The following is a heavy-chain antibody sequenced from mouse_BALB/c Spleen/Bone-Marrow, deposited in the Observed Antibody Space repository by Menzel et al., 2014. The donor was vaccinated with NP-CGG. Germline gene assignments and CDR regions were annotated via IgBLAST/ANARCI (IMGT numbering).Heavy chain of an antibody. J-gene: IGHJ4*01. CDR2: ISSGGSYT. Sequence: EVKLMESGGGLVKPGGSLKLPCAASGFTFSGYTMSWVRQTPEKRLEWVATISSGGSYTYYPDSVKGRFTISRDNAKNTLYLQMSSLKSEDTAMYYCTRGSIYDGYYYAMDYWGQGTSVTVSS. V-gene: IGHV5-6-4*01. CDR3: TRGSIYDGYYYAMDY. CDR1: GFTFSGYT. D-gene: IGHD2-3*01.